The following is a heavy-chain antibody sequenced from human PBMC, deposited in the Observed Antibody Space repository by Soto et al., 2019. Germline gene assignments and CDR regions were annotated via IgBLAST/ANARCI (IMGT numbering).Heavy chain of an antibody. CDR3: ARGSSCSGGRCYFDY. Sequence: PGGSLILSCEASGFTFNTYSMNWVRQAPGKGLEWVSSISSTSTYIYYADSVKGRFTISRDNARTSLYLQMNSLRAEDTAIYYCARGSSCSGGRCYFDYWGQGTLVTVSS. J-gene: IGHJ4*02. CDR1: GFTFNTYS. D-gene: IGHD2-15*01. CDR2: ISSTSTYI. V-gene: IGHV3-21*01.